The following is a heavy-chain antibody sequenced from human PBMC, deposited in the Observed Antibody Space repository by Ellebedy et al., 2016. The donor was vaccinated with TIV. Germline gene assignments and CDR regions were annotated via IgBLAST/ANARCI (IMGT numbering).Heavy chain of an antibody. CDR1: GYTFTDFD. CDR2: MNPNSGNT. D-gene: IGHD1-26*01. CDR3: ARVKWELPFDY. Sequence: AASVKVSCKASGYTFTDFDINWVRQAAGQGLEWVAWMNPNSGNTGSAQKFQGRVTMTRDSSISTAYMELSSLRSEDTAVYYCARVKWELPFDYWGQGTLVTVSS. J-gene: IGHJ4*02. V-gene: IGHV1-8*01.